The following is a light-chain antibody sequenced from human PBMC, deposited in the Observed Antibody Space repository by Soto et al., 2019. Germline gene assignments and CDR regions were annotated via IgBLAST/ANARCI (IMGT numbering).Light chain of an antibody. V-gene: IGLV2-14*01. J-gene: IGLJ1*01. CDR3: SSYTSISPYV. CDR2: DVS. Sequence: QSVLTQPASVSGSPGQSIAISCTGTSSDVGGYDYVSWYQQHAGKAPKLMIYDVSNRPSGVPNRFSGSKSGNTASLTISGLRADFEADYYCSSYTSISPYVFVTGTEVTV. CDR1: SSDVGGYDY.